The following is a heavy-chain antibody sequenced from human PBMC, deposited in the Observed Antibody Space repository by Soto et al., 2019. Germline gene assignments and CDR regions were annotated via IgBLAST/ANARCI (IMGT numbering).Heavy chain of an antibody. CDR3: ARGGSLWFGELDGWFDP. D-gene: IGHD3-10*01. CDR2: IYYSGST. CDR1: GGSLSSYY. J-gene: IGHJ5*02. Sequence: PSETLSLTCTLSGGSLSSYYWSWIRQPPGKGLEWTGYIYYSGSTNYNPSLKSRVTISVDTSKNQFSLKLSSVTAADTAVYYCARGGSLWFGELDGWFDPWGQGTLVTVS. V-gene: IGHV4-59*01.